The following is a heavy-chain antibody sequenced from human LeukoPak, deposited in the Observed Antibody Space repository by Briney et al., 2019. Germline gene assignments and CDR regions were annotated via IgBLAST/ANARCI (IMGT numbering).Heavy chain of an antibody. Sequence: GGSLRLSCAVSGFPFSEAWMGWVRQAPGKGLEWVGRITSTTDGGTTDHAAPVRGRFTFSRDDSKTTLYLQMNSLKTEDTAVYYCTTYLTTRGQGTLVTVSS. V-gene: IGHV3-15*01. J-gene: IGHJ4*02. CDR2: ITSTTDGGTT. CDR1: GFPFSEAW. D-gene: IGHD4/OR15-4a*01. CDR3: TTYLTT.